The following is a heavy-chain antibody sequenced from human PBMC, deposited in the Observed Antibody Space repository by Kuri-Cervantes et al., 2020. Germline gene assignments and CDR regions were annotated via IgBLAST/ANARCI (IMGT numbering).Heavy chain of an antibody. Sequence: GSLRLSCTVSGGSISSYYWSWIRQPPGKGLEWLGYIYYSGSTKYNPSLDSRFTISADTSKNQFSLKLTSVTSADTAMYFCWGGGYWGQGTLVTVSS. CDR1: GGSISSYY. V-gene: IGHV4-59*03. CDR2: IYYSGST. J-gene: IGHJ4*02. CDR3: WGGGY. D-gene: IGHD3-16*01.